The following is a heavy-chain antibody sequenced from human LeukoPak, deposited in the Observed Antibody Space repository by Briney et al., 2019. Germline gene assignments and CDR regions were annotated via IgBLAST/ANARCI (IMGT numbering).Heavy chain of an antibody. Sequence: SQTLSLTCAVSGGSISSSNWWSWIRQPPGKGLEWIGSIYYSGSTYYNPSLKSRVTISVDTSKNQFPLKLSSVTAADTAVYYCARPPYYDSSGYGAFDIWGQGTMVTVSS. CDR2: IYYSGST. CDR3: ARPPYYDSSGYGAFDI. J-gene: IGHJ3*02. CDR1: GGSISSSNW. D-gene: IGHD3-22*01. V-gene: IGHV4-39*01.